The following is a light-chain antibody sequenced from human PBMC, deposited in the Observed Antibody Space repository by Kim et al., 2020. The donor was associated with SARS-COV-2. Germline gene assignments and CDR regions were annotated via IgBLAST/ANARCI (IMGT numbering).Light chain of an antibody. CDR2: GAS. CDR3: QKYNNRVN. J-gene: IGKJ4*01. CDR1: QSVSSN. Sequence: EMALTQSPATLSVSPGERATLSCRASQSVSSNLAWYQQKPGQAPRLLIYGASTRATGVPARFSGSGSGTEFTLTISSLQSEDFALYYCQKYNNRVNFGGGTKVESK. V-gene: IGKV3-15*01.